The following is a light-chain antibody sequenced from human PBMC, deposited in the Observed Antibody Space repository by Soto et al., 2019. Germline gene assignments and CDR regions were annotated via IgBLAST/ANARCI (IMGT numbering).Light chain of an antibody. CDR1: QTVSSY. Sequence: EIVLTHSPATLSLSPGEIATLSCRASQTVSSYLLWYQQKPGQAPRLLIYDASNRASGTPARFSGSGSETDFTLTISSLEPEDFAVYYCQHRMNWPLTFGQGTRLEIK. CDR3: QHRMNWPLT. V-gene: IGKV3-11*01. J-gene: IGKJ5*01. CDR2: DAS.